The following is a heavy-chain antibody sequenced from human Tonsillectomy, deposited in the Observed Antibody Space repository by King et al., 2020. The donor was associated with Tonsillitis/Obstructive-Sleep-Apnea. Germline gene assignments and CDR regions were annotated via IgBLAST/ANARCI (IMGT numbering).Heavy chain of an antibody. Sequence: VQLQESGPGLVKPSETLSLTCTVSGGSISSYYWSWIRQPAGKGLEWIGRIYINGSTHYHPSLKSRFTMSLDTSKKQFSLKLSSVTAAVTAVYYCARGVDYYDSSVIYYSDYWGQGTLVTAAS. CDR3: ARGVDYYDSSVIYYSDY. J-gene: IGHJ4*02. CDR1: GGSISSYY. CDR2: IYINGST. V-gene: IGHV4-4*07. D-gene: IGHD3-22*01.